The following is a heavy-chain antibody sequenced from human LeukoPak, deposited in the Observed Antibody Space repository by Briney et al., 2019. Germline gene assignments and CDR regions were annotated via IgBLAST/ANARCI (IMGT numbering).Heavy chain of an antibody. CDR2: FDPEDGET. V-gene: IGHV1-24*01. CDR1: GYTLTELS. D-gene: IGHD3-3*01. CDR3: AALPLLRFLERKYYYYYMDV. Sequence: GASVKVSCKVSGYTLTELSMHWVRQAPGKGLEWMGGFDPEDGETIYAQKFQGRVTMTEDTSTDTAYMELSSLRSEDTAVYYCAALPLLRFLERKYYYYYMDVWGKGTTVTISS. J-gene: IGHJ6*03.